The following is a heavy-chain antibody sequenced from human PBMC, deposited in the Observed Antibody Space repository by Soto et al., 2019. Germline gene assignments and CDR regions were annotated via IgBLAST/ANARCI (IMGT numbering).Heavy chain of an antibody. CDR2: INHSGST. CDR3: ARVGRLGGTPYYFDY. Sequence: SETLSLTCAVYGGSFSGYYWTWIRQPPGTGLEWIGEINHSGSTNYNPSLKSRVTISVDTSKNQFSLKLSSVTAADTAVYHCARVGRLGGTPYYFDYWGQGTLVTVSS. J-gene: IGHJ4*02. D-gene: IGHD1-26*01. CDR1: GGSFSGYY. V-gene: IGHV4-34*01.